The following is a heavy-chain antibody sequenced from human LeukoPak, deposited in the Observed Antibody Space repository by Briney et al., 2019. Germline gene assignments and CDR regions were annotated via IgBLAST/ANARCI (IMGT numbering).Heavy chain of an antibody. CDR2: IYYTGKI. D-gene: IGHD6-19*01. CDR1: GGSINSHY. Sequence: SETLSLTCAVSGGSINSHYWGWIRQPPGKGLQWIGDIYYTGKINYNPSLKSRVTITLDTSKNHLSLNLASVLAADTAIYYCVRRDTGWNYFDYWGQGILVTVSS. J-gene: IGHJ4*02. CDR3: VRRDTGWNYFDY. V-gene: IGHV4-59*11.